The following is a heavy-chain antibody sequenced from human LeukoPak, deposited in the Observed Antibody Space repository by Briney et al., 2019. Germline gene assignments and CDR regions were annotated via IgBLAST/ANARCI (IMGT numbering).Heavy chain of an antibody. D-gene: IGHD6-13*01. Sequence: GGSLRLSCAASGFTFSEYWMHWVRQAPGKGLVWVSRINSDGSGTSYADSVKGRFTISRDNAKNTLYLQLTSLRAEDTAVYYCTGGYSGSWLAFHVWGQGTMVTVSS. CDR2: INSDGSGT. J-gene: IGHJ3*01. CDR1: GFTFSEYW. CDR3: TGGYSGSWLAFHV. V-gene: IGHV3-74*01.